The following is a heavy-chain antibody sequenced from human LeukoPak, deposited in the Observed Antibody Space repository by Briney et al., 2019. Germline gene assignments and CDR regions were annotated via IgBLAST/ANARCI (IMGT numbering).Heavy chain of an antibody. D-gene: IGHD3-10*01. V-gene: IGHV4-61*02. J-gene: IGHJ6*03. CDR2: IYTSGST. CDR1: GGSISSGSYY. CDR3: ARDRSIWFGESYYYYYYMDV. Sequence: SQTLSLTCTVSGGSISSGSYYWSWIRQPAGKGLEWLGRIYTSGSTNYNPSLKSRVTISVDTSKNQFSLKLSSVTAADTAVYYCARDRSIWFGESYYYYYYMDVWGKGTTVTVSS.